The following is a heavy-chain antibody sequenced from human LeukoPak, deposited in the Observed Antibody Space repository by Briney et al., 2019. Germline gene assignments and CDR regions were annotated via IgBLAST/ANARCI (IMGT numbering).Heavy chain of an antibody. CDR1: GFIFSGYG. Sequence: GGSLRLSCAASGFIFSGYGMHWVRQAPGKGLEWVAFIQYDGGNKSYADSVKGRFTISRDNSKNTVYLEMNSLRVEDTALYYCAKDRFGSGNAFDFWGQGTVIIVSS. CDR2: IQYDGGNK. J-gene: IGHJ3*01. CDR3: AKDRFGSGNAFDF. V-gene: IGHV3-30*02. D-gene: IGHD3-10*01.